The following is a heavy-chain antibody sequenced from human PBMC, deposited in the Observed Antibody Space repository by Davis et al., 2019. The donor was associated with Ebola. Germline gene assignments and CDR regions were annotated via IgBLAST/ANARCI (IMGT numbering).Heavy chain of an antibody. CDR1: GGSFSGYY. D-gene: IGHD3-10*01. V-gene: IGHV4-34*01. J-gene: IGHJ4*02. CDR2: INHSGST. Sequence: MPSETLSLTCAVYGGSFSGYYWSWIRQPPGKGLEWIGEINHSGSTNYNPSLKSRVTISLDTSKNQFSLKLSSVTAADTAVYYCARIRITMVRGVIITEYYFDYWGQGTLVTVSS. CDR3: ARIRITMVRGVIITEYYFDY.